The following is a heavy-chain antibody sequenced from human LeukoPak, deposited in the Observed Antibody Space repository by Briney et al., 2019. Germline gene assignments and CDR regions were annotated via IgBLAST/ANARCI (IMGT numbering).Heavy chain of an antibody. Sequence: SETLSLTCTVSGGSISSYYWSWIRQPPGKGLEWIGYIYYSGSTNYNPSLKSRVTISVDKSKNQFSLKVSSVTAADTAVYYCARLVGAGKDYYYYYMDVWGKGTTVTVS. D-gene: IGHD1-26*01. CDR1: GGSISSYY. V-gene: IGHV4-59*12. J-gene: IGHJ6*03. CDR2: IYYSGST. CDR3: ARLVGAGKDYYYYYMDV.